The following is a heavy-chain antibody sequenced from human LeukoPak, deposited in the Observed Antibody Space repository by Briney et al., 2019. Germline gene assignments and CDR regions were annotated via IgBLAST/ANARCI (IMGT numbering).Heavy chain of an antibody. CDR2: ISSSGGTT. J-gene: IGHJ4*02. V-gene: IGHV3-23*01. CDR3: AKEDPGATFDC. CDR1: GFTFSSYA. D-gene: IGHD1-26*01. Sequence: GRSLRLSCAASGFTFSSYAMNWVRQAPGKGLEWVSGISSSGGTTYYADSVKGRFTISRDNSKNTLYLQMNSLRGEDTAVYYCAKEDPGATFDCWGQGTLVTVSS.